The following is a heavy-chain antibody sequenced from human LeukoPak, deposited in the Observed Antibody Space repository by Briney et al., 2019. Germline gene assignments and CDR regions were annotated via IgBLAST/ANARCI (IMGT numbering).Heavy chain of an antibody. Sequence: PGGSLRLSCAASGFTFSSYGMHWVRQAPGKGLEWVAVIWYDGSNKYYADSVKGRFTISRDNSKNMLYLQMNSLRAEDTAVYYCARGHYYGSGSYGTFDPWGQGTLVTVSS. CDR1: GFTFSSYG. D-gene: IGHD3-10*01. J-gene: IGHJ5*02. CDR3: ARGHYYGSGSYGTFDP. V-gene: IGHV3-33*01. CDR2: IWYDGSNK.